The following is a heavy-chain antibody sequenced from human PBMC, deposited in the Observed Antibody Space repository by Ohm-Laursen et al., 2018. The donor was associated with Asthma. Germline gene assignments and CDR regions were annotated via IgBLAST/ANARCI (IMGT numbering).Heavy chain of an antibody. CDR1: GFTFSSYA. Sequence: SLRLSCAASGFTFSSYAMSWVRQAPGKGLEWVSAISGSGGSTYYADSVKGRFTISRDNSKNTLYLQMNSLRAEDTAVYYCAKDQYSSGRYDVGRYLFDYWGQGTLVTVSS. CDR3: AKDQYSSGRYDVGRYLFDY. D-gene: IGHD6-19*01. J-gene: IGHJ4*02. V-gene: IGHV3-23*01. CDR2: ISGSGGST.